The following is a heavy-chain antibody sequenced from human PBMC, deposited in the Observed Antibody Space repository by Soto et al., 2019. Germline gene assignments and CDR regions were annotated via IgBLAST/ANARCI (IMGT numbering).Heavy chain of an antibody. Sequence: QFQLVQSGAEVKKPGSSVKVSCKASGGTFNNYAISWVRQAPGQGLEWVGGIIPNVDAANYAQNFQGRVTIAADESAGTAYMELSRLRSEDTAVYYCAKDLAITLVRGVNGLDVWGQGTTVTVSS. V-gene: IGHV1-69*12. CDR3: AKDLAITLVRGVNGLDV. CDR2: IIPNVDAA. J-gene: IGHJ6*02. CDR1: GGTFNNYA. D-gene: IGHD3-10*01.